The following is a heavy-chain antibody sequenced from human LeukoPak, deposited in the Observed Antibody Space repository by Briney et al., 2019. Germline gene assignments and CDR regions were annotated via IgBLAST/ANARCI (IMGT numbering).Heavy chain of an antibody. CDR1: GYTFSGYY. CDR2: INPSSGGT. V-gene: IGHV1-2*02. Sequence: VASVKVSCEASGYTFSGYYIHWVRQAPGHGLEWMGYINPSSGGTNFAQSFQGRVTPTRGTSSSTAHMELSRLRSDDTAVYYCARGDCSVSGCHGGNWFDPWGQGTLVTVSS. CDR3: ARGDCSVSGCHGGNWFDP. D-gene: IGHD2-15*01. J-gene: IGHJ5*02.